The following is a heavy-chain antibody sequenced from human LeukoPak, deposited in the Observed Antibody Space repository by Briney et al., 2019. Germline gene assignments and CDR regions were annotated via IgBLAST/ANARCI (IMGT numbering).Heavy chain of an antibody. CDR1: GFTFSSYA. D-gene: IGHD6-6*01. J-gene: IGHJ5*02. Sequence: GGSLRLSCAASGFTFSSYAMHWVRQAPGKGLEWVAVISYDGSNKYYADSVKGRFTISRDNSKNTLYLQMNSLRAEDTAVYYCARESIGAVGNWFDPWGQGTLVTVSS. CDR2: ISYDGSNK. CDR3: ARESIGAVGNWFDP. V-gene: IGHV3-30-3*01.